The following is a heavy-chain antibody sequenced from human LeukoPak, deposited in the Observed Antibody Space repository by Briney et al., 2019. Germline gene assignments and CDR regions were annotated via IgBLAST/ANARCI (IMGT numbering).Heavy chain of an antibody. CDR2: ISGSGTST. J-gene: IGHJ4*02. D-gene: IGHD6-25*01. CDR1: GFTFISYA. Sequence: GGSLRLSCAASGFTFISYAMSWVRQAPGKGLEWVSLISGSGTSTYYPDSVKRRFTVSRDNSKDTLYLQMNSLRTEDTAVYYCAPDLRGSASSLDDWGQGTLVSVSS. CDR3: APDLRGSASSLDD. V-gene: IGHV3-23*01.